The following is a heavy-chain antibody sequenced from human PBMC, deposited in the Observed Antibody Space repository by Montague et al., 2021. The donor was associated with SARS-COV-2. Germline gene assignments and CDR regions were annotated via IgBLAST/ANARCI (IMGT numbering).Heavy chain of an antibody. CDR3: ARAAQKQYVLLWFGELLHDAFDI. CDR1: GFTFSSYA. Sequence: SLRLSCAASGFTFSSYAMHWVRPAPRTGLEWVAVISYDGSNKYYADSVKGRFTISRDNSKNTLYLQMNSLRAEDPAVYYCARAAQKQYVLLWFGELLHDAFDIWGQGTMGTVSS. J-gene: IGHJ3*02. CDR2: ISYDGSNK. D-gene: IGHD3-10*01. V-gene: IGHV3-30-3*01.